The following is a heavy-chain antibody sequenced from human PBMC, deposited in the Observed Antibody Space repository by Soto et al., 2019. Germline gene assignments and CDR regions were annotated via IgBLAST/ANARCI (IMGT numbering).Heavy chain of an antibody. J-gene: IGHJ6*02. CDR3: ARDRLMATAGTARHYFGLDV. Sequence: SETLSLTCTVSGGSIRSGGYYWSWVRQNPRKGLEWIGNVYYSGNTYYNPSLKSRLTISVDTSKNQFSLNLSSVTAADTAVYYCARDRLMATAGTARHYFGLDVWGQGTMVT. CDR1: GGSIRSGGYY. CDR2: VYYSGNT. D-gene: IGHD5-18*01. V-gene: IGHV4-31*03.